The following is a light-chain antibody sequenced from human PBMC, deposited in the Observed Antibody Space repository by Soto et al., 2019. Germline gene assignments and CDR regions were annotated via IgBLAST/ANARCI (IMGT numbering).Light chain of an antibody. V-gene: IGKV3-11*01. CDR3: QQRSNCPLT. Sequence: EIVLTQSPATLALSPGERATLSCRASQSVSRDLAWYQQKPGQAPRLLIYDASNRATGIPARISGSGSGTDFRLTISSIESEDFEVYYCQQRSNCPLTFGGGTTVEIK. CDR1: QSVSRD. J-gene: IGKJ4*01. CDR2: DAS.